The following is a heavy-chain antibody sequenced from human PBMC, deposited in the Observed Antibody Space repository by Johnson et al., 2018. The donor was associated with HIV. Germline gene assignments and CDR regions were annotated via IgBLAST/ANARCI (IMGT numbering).Heavy chain of an antibody. D-gene: IGHD3-22*01. CDR2: ISWNSGSI. V-gene: IGHV3-9*01. Sequence: EVQLVESGGGLVQPGRSLRLSCAASGFTFDDYAMHWVRQAPGKGLEWVSGISWNSGSIGYADSVKGRFTISRDNAKNSLSLQMNSLRAEDTALYYCAKGGYDSVDAFDIWGQGTMVTVSS. J-gene: IGHJ3*02. CDR1: GFTFDDYA. CDR3: AKGGYDSVDAFDI.